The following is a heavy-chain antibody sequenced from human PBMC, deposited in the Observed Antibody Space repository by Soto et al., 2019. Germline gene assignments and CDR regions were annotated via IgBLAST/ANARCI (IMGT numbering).Heavy chain of an antibody. D-gene: IGHD3-10*01. CDR1: GGSLSGYS. J-gene: IGHJ4*02. V-gene: IGHV4-34*01. Sequence: QVRLQHWGAGLLKPSETLSRTCAVYGGSLSGYSWSWIRQPPGRGLEWIGEINHSGSTNYSPSLKSRVTISVDTPKNQFSLNLTSVTAADTAVYYCAKGFGGRLYGPGSDAFDDWGQGILVTVSS. CDR2: INHSGST. CDR3: AKGFGGRLYGPGSDAFDD.